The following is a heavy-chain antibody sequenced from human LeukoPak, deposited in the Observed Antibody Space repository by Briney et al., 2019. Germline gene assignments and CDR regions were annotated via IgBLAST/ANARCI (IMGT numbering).Heavy chain of an antibody. CDR2: IYYSGST. CDR1: GGSISSSSYY. Sequence: SETLSLTCSVSGGSISSSSYYWGWIRQPPGKGLEWIGYIYYSGSTIYNPSLKSRATISLDTSKNQFSLKLSSVTAADTAVYYCARDQRYYDSSGYYYVHYFDYWGQGTLVTVSS. V-gene: IGHV4-61*01. J-gene: IGHJ4*02. CDR3: ARDQRYYDSSGYYYVHYFDY. D-gene: IGHD3-22*01.